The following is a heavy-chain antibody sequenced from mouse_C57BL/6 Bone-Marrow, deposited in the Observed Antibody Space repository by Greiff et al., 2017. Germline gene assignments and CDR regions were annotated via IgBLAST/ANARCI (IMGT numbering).Heavy chain of an antibody. J-gene: IGHJ4*01. CDR2: IYPRSGNT. V-gene: IGHV1-81*01. Sequence: VQLQQSGAELARPGASVKLSCKASGYTFTSYGISWVKQRTGQGLEWIGEIYPRSGNTYYNEKFKGKATLTADKSSSTAYMELRSLTSEDSAVYFCAAMYYYGSSYYYAMDYWGQGTSVTVSS. CDR1: GYTFTSYG. CDR3: AAMYYYGSSYYYAMDY. D-gene: IGHD1-1*01.